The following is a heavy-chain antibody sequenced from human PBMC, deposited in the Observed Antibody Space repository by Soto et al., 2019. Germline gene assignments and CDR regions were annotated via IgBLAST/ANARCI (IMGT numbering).Heavy chain of an antibody. Sequence: PSETLSLTCTVSGDSIRRSSSYWGWVRQPPGKGLEWVGYIYFGGTTSYNPSLKSRVTISLETSNSQFSLRLTSVTAADTAVYYCARGIIGSPFALDYWGQGTLVTVSS. CDR3: ARGIIGSPFALDY. CDR1: GDSIRRSSSY. D-gene: IGHD1-26*01. J-gene: IGHJ4*02. CDR2: IYFGGTT. V-gene: IGHV4-61*05.